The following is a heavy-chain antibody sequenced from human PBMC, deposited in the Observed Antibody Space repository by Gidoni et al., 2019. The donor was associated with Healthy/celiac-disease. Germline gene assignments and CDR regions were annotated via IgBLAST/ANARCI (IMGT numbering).Heavy chain of an antibody. Sequence: GLEWIGEIYHSGSTNYNPSLKSRVTISVDKSKNQFSLKLSSVTAADTAVYYCARGGTAVADIFDYWGQGTLVTVSS. J-gene: IGHJ4*02. D-gene: IGHD6-19*01. CDR3: ARGGTAVADIFDY. CDR2: IYHSGST. V-gene: IGHV4-4*02.